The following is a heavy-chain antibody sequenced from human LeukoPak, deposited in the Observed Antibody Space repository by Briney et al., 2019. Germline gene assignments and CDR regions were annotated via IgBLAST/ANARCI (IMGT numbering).Heavy chain of an antibody. CDR2: IIPISGTA. J-gene: IGHJ4*02. V-gene: IGHV1-69*05. CDR3: ARGGTFYRRTLLNYFDY. Sequence: SVKVSCKASGGTFSSYAISWVRQAPVQGLEWMGGIIPISGTANYAQKFQGRVTFTTDQSTNTGYMELSSLRSEDTAVYYCARGGTFYRRTLLNYFDYWGQGSLVTVSS. CDR1: GGTFSSYA. D-gene: IGHD1-14*01.